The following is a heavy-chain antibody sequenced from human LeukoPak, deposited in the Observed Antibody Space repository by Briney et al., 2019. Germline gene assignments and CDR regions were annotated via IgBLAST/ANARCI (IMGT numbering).Heavy chain of an antibody. CDR3: ARDKVSPALRWFDP. Sequence: SETLSLTCTVSGGSISSSSYYWGWIRQPPGKGLEWIGSIYYSGSTYYNPSLKSRVTISVDTSKNQFSLKLSSVTAADMAVYYCARDKVSPALRWFDPWGQGTLVTVSS. V-gene: IGHV4-39*02. CDR1: GGSISSSSYY. CDR2: IYYSGST. J-gene: IGHJ5*02.